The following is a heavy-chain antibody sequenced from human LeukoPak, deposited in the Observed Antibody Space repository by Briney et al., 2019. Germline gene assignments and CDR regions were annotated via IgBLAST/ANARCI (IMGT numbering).Heavy chain of an antibody. Sequence: PGGSLRLSCAASGFPFSTYAISWVRQAPGKGLEWVSGIRASDGSTYYADSVKGRFAISRDNSKNTLYLQMNSLRAEDTAVYYCAKDVFGDYGGLDYWGQGTLVTVSS. V-gene: IGHV3-23*01. D-gene: IGHD4-23*01. CDR1: GFPFSTYA. J-gene: IGHJ4*02. CDR2: IRASDGST. CDR3: AKDVFGDYGGLDY.